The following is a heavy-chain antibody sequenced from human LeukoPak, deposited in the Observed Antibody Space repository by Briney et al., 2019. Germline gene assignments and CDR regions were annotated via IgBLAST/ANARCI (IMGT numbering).Heavy chain of an antibody. V-gene: IGHV3-23*01. CDR1: GFTFSNYA. CDR3: AKGFGYCSSTSCFREIDAFDI. D-gene: IGHD2-2*01. J-gene: IGHJ3*02. CDR2: ISGSGGST. Sequence: TGGSLRLSCAVSGFTFSNYAMSWVRQAPGKGLEWVSGISGSGGSTFYADSVKGRFTISRDNSKNTLYLQMNSLRAEDTAVYYCAKGFGYCSSTSCFREIDAFDIWGQGTMVTVSS.